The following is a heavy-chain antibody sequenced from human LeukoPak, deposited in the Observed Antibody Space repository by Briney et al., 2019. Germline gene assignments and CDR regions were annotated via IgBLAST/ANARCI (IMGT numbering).Heavy chain of an antibody. J-gene: IGHJ1*01. Sequence: GGSLRLSCAASGFTFISYAMSWVRQAPGKGLEWVSAISGSGGSTYYADSVKGRFTISRDNSKNTLYLQMNSLRAEDTAVYYCAKVQDGSSWYEYFQHWGQGTLVTVSS. V-gene: IGHV3-23*01. D-gene: IGHD6-13*01. CDR1: GFTFISYA. CDR2: ISGSGGST. CDR3: AKVQDGSSWYEYFQH.